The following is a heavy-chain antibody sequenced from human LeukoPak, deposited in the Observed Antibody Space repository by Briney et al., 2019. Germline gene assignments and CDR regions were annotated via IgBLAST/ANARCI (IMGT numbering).Heavy chain of an antibody. CDR2: ISGSGIST. D-gene: IGHD3-22*01. CDR1: GFTFCSYA. V-gene: IGHV3-23*01. J-gene: IGHJ4*02. Sequence: QAGGFLRLSCAASGFTFCSYAMRWVRPAPGKGVGWVSSISGSGISTYYADSVKGRFTISRDNSKTTLYLQMNSLRAEDTAVYYCAKGRYFDSSGYSNFDYWGQGTLVTVSS. CDR3: AKGRYFDSSGYSNFDY.